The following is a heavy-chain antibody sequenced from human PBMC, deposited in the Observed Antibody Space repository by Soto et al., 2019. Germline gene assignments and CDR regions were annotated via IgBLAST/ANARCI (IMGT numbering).Heavy chain of an antibody. CDR3: AREPHCSGGSCYFPHSGDYYYYYMDV. J-gene: IGHJ6*03. CDR2: IYYSGST. V-gene: IGHV4-31*03. D-gene: IGHD2-15*01. Sequence: TSETLSLTCTVSGGSISSGGYYWSWIRQHPGKGLEWIGYIYYSGSTYYNPSLKSRVTISVDTSKNQFSLKLSSVTAADTAVYYCAREPHCSGGSCYFPHSGDYYYYYMDVWGKGTTVTVSS. CDR1: GGSISSGGYY.